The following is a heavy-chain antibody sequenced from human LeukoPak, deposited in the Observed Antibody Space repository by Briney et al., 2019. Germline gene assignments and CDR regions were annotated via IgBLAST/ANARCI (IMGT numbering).Heavy chain of an antibody. Sequence: SQTLSLTCTVSGGSISSGSYYWSWIRQPAGKGLEWIGRIYTSGSTNYNPSLKSRVTISVDTSKNQFSLKLSSVTAADTAVYYCARVGYSYGVTYYYYMDVWGKGTTVTVSS. CDR2: IYTSGST. CDR1: GGSISSGSYY. CDR3: ARVGYSYGVTYYYYMDV. V-gene: IGHV4-61*02. J-gene: IGHJ6*03. D-gene: IGHD5-18*01.